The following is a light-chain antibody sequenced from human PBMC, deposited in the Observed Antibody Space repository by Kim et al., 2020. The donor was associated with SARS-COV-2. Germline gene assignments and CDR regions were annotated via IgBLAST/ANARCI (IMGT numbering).Light chain of an antibody. Sequence: GKTVTSSSPGSSGSIDDNYVQWYQQRPGGVPTAVIYEDDQRPSGVSDRFSGSIDNSSNSASLTISGLRTEDEADYYCQSYNRDNVLFGGGTQLTVL. V-gene: IGLV6-57*02. J-gene: IGLJ2*01. CDR2: EDD. CDR1: SGSIDDNY. CDR3: QSYNRDNVL.